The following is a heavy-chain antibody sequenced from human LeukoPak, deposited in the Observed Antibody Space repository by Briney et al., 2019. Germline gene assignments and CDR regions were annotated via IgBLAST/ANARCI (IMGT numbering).Heavy chain of an antibody. CDR1: GGSISSSSYY. Sequence: SETLSLTCTVSGGSISSSSYYWGWIRQPPGKGLEWIGSIYYSGSTYYNPSLKSQVTISVDTSKNQFSLKLSSVTAADTAVYYCARDLKDYYDSGSFYFDYWGQGTLVTVSS. D-gene: IGHD3-10*01. CDR2: IYYSGST. J-gene: IGHJ4*02. CDR3: ARDLKDYYDSGSFYFDY. V-gene: IGHV4-39*07.